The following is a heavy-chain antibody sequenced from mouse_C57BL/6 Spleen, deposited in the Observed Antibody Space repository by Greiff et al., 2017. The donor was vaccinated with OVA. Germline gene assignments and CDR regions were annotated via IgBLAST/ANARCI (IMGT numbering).Heavy chain of an antibody. CDR1: GYAFSSSW. Sequence: QVQLQQSGPELVKPGASVKISCKASGYAFSSSWMNWVKQRPGKGLEWIGRIYPGDGDTNYNGKFKGKATLTADKSSSTAYMQLSSLTSEDSAVYFCARGGWDHAMDYWGQGTSVTVSS. J-gene: IGHJ4*01. V-gene: IGHV1-82*01. D-gene: IGHD4-1*01. CDR3: ARGGWDHAMDY. CDR2: IYPGDGDT.